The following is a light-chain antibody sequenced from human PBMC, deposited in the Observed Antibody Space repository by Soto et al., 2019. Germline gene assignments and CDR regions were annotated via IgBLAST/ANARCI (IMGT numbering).Light chain of an antibody. CDR3: QQYNNWPRT. J-gene: IGKJ1*01. Sequence: EIVMTQSPATLSVSPGVRATLSCRASQSVSSNVAWYQQKPGQAPRLLIYGASTRATGIPARFSGSGSGTELTLTISSLQSEDFAVYYCQQYNNWPRTFGQGTKVEIK. V-gene: IGKV3-15*01. CDR1: QSVSSN. CDR2: GAS.